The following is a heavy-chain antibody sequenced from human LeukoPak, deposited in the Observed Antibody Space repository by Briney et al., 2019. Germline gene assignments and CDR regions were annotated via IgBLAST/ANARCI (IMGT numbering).Heavy chain of an antibody. D-gene: IGHD6-13*01. V-gene: IGHV3-23*01. CDR1: GFTFSSYA. J-gene: IGHJ5*02. Sequence: PGGSLRLSCAASGFTFSSYAMSWVRQAPGKGLEWVSAISGSGGSTYYADSVKGRFTISRDNSKNTLYLQKNSLRAEDTAVYYCAKDRVGSSSWYWFDPWGQGTLVTVSS. CDR2: ISGSGGST. CDR3: AKDRVGSSSWYWFDP.